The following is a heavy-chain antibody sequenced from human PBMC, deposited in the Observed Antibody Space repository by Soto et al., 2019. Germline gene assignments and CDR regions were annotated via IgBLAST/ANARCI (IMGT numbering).Heavy chain of an antibody. CDR2: INHSGST. V-gene: IGHV4-34*01. J-gene: IGHJ4*02. CDR3: ARAHGKQLVLDY. Sequence: SETLSLTCAVYGGSFSGYYWSWIRQPPGKGLEWIGEINHSGSTNYNPSLKSRVTISVDTSKNQFSLNLSSVTAADTAVYYCARAHGKQLVLDYWGQGTLVTVSS. D-gene: IGHD6-6*01. CDR1: GGSFSGYY.